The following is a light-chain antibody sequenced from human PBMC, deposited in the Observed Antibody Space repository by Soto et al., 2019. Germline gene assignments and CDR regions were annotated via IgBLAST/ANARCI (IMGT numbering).Light chain of an antibody. CDR1: QPINSW. CDR2: RAS. J-gene: IGKJ1*01. V-gene: IGKV1-5*03. Sequence: DIQMTQSPSTLPQSVGDGVPITSGPSQPINSWLAWYHQRPGKALKLLIYRASSLQSGVPSRFSGSGSGTEFTLTISSLQPDDFATYYCQQYNNYWTFGQGTKVEIK. CDR3: QQYNNYWT.